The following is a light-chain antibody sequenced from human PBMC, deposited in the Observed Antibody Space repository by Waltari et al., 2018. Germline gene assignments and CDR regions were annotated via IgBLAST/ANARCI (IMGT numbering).Light chain of an antibody. Sequence: ILLTQSPVILSVSPGGRATLSCRASQSISNNLAWYQQKPGQAPRLLIYDASNRATGIPARLSGSGAGTDFTLTIASLEPEDLAVYYCQHRYNWPRTFGQGTKVEIK. J-gene: IGKJ1*01. CDR2: DAS. CDR3: QHRYNWPRT. CDR1: QSISNN. V-gene: IGKV3-11*01.